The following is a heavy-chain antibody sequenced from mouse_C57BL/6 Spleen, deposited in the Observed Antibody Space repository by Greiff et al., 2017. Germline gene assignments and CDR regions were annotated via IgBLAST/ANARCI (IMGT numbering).Heavy chain of an antibody. Sequence: DVKLQESGPGMVKPSQSLSLPCTVTGYSITSGYDWHWIRHFPGNKLEWMGYIRYSGSTNYNPSLKSRISITHDTSKNHFFLKLNSVTTEDTATYYCARGITTVSMDYWGQGTSVTVSS. J-gene: IGHJ4*01. CDR3: ARGITTVSMDY. CDR2: IRYSGST. D-gene: IGHD1-1*01. CDR1: GYSITSGYD. V-gene: IGHV3-1*01.